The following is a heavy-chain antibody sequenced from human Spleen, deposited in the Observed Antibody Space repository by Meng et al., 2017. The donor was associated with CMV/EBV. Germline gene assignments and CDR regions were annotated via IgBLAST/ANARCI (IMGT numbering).Heavy chain of an antibody. CDR1: GYTFTDYF. Sequence: ASVKVSCKASGYTFTDYFMHWVRRAPGQGLEWLGWINPNTGDTNSAQKFQGRVTMTSDTSISTAYMELSRLRSDDTAVYYCARVGVKYDSSGSWDCWGQGTLVTVSS. CDR3: ARVGVKYDSSGSWDC. CDR2: INPNTGDT. V-gene: IGHV1-2*02. D-gene: IGHD3-22*01. J-gene: IGHJ4*02.